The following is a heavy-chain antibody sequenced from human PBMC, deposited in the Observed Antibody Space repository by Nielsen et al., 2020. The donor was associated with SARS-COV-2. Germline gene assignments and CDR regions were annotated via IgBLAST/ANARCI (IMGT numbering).Heavy chain of an antibody. Sequence: SETLSLTCAVYGGSFSGYYWSWIRQPPGKGLEWIGEINHSGSSYYNPSLKSRVTISVDTSKNQFSLKLSSVTAADTAVYYCARSQWLALYYFDYWGQGTLVTVSS. CDR1: GGSFSGYY. D-gene: IGHD6-19*01. V-gene: IGHV4-34*01. J-gene: IGHJ4*02. CDR2: INHSGSS. CDR3: ARSQWLALYYFDY.